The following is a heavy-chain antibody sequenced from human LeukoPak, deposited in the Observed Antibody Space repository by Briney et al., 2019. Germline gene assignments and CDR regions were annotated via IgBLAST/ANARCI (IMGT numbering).Heavy chain of an antibody. J-gene: IGHJ4*02. CDR2: IWYDGSNK. CDR3: ARAPNDYGDLYFDY. Sequence: GGSLRLSCAASXXTFSSYGMHWVRQAXXXXXXXXAVIWYDGSNKYYADSVKGRFTISRDNSKNTLYLQMNSLRAEDTAVYYCARAPNDYGDLYFDYWGQGTLVTVSS. V-gene: IGHV3-33*01. CDR1: XXTFSSYG. D-gene: IGHD4-17*01.